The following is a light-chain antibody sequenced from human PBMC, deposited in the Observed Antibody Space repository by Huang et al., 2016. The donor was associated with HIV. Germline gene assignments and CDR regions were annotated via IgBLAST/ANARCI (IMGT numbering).Light chain of an antibody. CDR3: QQYQSVPWT. J-gene: IGKJ1*01. V-gene: IGKV1-NL1*01. Sequence: DIQMTQSPSSLSASVGDRVTIICRARQGISKSLAWYQQKPGKAPKLLLYATSKLESGVPSRFSGSGSGTHYTLTISTRQPEDLATYCCQQYQSVPWTFGQGTKVAI. CDR1: QGISKS. CDR2: ATS.